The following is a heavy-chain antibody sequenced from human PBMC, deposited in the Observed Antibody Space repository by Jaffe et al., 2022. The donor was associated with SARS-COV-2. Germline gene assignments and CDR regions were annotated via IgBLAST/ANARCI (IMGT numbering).Heavy chain of an antibody. CDR1: GFTVSSNY. CDR3: AVSGRPNRGDH. Sequence: EVQLAESGGGLIHPGGSLSLSCAASGFTVSSNYINWVRQTPEKGLEWISIMYPSGDIYTAASLRGRFTISRDQSQNTFYLHITSLRSDDTAVYYCAVSGRPNRGDHWGRGVQLTVSS. J-gene: IGHJ4*02. D-gene: IGHD1-26*01. V-gene: IGHV3-53*01. CDR2: MYPSGDI.